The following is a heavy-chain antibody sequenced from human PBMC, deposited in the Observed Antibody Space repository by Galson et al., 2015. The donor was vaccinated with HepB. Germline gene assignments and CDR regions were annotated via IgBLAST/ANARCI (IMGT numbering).Heavy chain of an antibody. CDR3: TTDSSGYDAFDI. CDR2: IKSKTDGGTT. J-gene: IGHJ3*02. CDR1: GFTFSNAW. D-gene: IGHD3-22*01. Sequence: SLRLSCAASGFTFSNAWMNWVRQAPGKGLEWVGRIKSKTDGGTTDYAAPVRGRFTISRDDSKNTLYLQMNSLKTEDTAVYYCTTDSSGYDAFDIWGQGTMVTVSS. V-gene: IGHV3-15*07.